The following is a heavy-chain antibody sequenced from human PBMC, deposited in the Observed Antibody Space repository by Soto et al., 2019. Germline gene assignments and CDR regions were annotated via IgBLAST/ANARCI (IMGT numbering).Heavy chain of an antibody. D-gene: IGHD2-15*01. Sequence: QITLKESGPTLVKPTQTLTLTCTFSGFSLNTSGVGVGWIRQPPGKTLEWLALIYWDDDERYSPSLKTRLTITKDTSKNEVVLTMTDMGPVDTATYYCAQRGRGNSFHYWGQGILVIVSS. J-gene: IGHJ4*02. CDR3: AQRGRGNSFHY. CDR2: IYWDDDE. CDR1: GFSLNTSGVG. V-gene: IGHV2-5*02.